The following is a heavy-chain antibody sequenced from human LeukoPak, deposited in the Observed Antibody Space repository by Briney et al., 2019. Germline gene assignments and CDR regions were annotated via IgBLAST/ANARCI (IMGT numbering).Heavy chain of an antibody. V-gene: IGHV1-18*01. CDR1: GYTFTSYG. J-gene: IGHJ4*02. D-gene: IGHD6-13*01. CDR3: AKDRSSGSSGDFDY. Sequence: ASVKVSCKASGYTFTSYGITWVRQAPGQGLEWMGWISGYIGNTHYAQKLQGSVTMTTDTSTSTAYMELRSLRSDDTAVYYCAKDRSSGSSGDFDYWGQGTLVTVSS. CDR2: ISGYIGNT.